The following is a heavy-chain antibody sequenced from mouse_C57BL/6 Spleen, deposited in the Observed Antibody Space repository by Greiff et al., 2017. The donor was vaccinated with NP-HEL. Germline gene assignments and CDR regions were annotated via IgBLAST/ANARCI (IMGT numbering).Heavy chain of an antibody. CDR1: GYAFSSSW. J-gene: IGHJ2*01. D-gene: IGHD2-4*01. CDR2: IYPGDGDT. V-gene: IGHV1-82*01. Sequence: VKVVESGPELVKPGASVKISCKASGYAFSSSWMNWVKQRPGKGLEWIGRIYPGDGDTNYNGKFKGKATLTADKSSSTAYMQLSSLTSEDSAVYFCACHDYGYYFDYWGQGTTLTVSS. CDR3: ACHDYGYYFDY.